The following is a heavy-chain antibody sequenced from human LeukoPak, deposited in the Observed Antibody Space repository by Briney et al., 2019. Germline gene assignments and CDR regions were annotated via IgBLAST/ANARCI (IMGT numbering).Heavy chain of an antibody. CDR1: GGSFSGYY. Sequence: PSETLFLTCAVYGGSFSGYYWSWIRQPPGKGLEWIGEINHSGSTNYNPSLKSRVTISVDTSKNQFSLKLSSVTAADTAVYYCARGRLLWFGELLEYNWFDPWGQGTLVTVSS. CDR3: ARGRLLWFGELLEYNWFDP. V-gene: IGHV4-34*01. J-gene: IGHJ5*02. CDR2: INHSGST. D-gene: IGHD3-10*01.